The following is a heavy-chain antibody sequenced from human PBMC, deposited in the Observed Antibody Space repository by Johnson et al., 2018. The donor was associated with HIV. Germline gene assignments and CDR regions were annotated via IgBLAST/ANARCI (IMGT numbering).Heavy chain of an antibody. CDR2: IFSAGDT. J-gene: IGHJ3*02. Sequence: VLLVESGGGLVQPGGSLRLSCAASGFTFSSYCMHWVRRAPGKGLEWVSVIFSAGDTYFADSVKGRCPISRANSKNMLYLQMNSLRPDDTAVCYCARDGRDLVTRGGFDIWGPGTVVTVSS. CDR3: ARDGRDLVTRGGFDI. V-gene: IGHV3-66*02. CDR1: GFTFSSYC. D-gene: IGHD5-18*01.